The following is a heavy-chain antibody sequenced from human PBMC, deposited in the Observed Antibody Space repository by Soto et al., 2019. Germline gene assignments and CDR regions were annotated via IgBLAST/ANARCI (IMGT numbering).Heavy chain of an antibody. CDR1: GFTFSSYA. V-gene: IGHV3-23*01. J-gene: IGHJ4*02. Sequence: EVQLLESGGGLVQPGGSLRLSCAASGFTFSSYAMSWVHQAPGKGLEWVSAISGSGGSTYYADSVKGRFTISRDNSKNTLYLQMNSLRAEDTAVYYCAKVPNYYGSGSYLFDYWGQGTLVTVSS. CDR2: ISGSGGST. CDR3: AKVPNYYGSGSYLFDY. D-gene: IGHD3-10*01.